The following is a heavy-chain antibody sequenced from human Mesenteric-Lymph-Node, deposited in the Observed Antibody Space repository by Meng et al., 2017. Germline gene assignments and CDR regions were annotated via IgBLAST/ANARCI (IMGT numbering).Heavy chain of an antibody. V-gene: IGHV4-4*02. J-gene: IGHJ4*02. CDR2: IYYSGST. CDR3: ARLGSSGLGRDY. Sequence: QLQESGPGLVKPSGTLSLTCAVSGGSLSSRNWWSWVRQHPGKGLEWIGYIYYSGSTYYNPSLKSLVTISVDTSKNQFSLKLSSVTAADTAVYYCARLGSSGLGRDYWGQGTLVTVSS. CDR1: GGSLSSRNW. D-gene: IGHD3-10*01.